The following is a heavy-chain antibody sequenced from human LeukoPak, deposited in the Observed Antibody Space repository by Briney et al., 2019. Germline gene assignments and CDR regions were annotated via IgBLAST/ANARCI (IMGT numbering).Heavy chain of an antibody. Sequence: ASVKVSCKASGYTVTSYDINLVRQATGQGLEWMGWMNPNSGNTGYAQKFQGRVTMTRNTSISTAYMELSSLRSEDTAVYYCARGYCSGGSCYFSYYYYYGMDVWGQGTTVTVSS. V-gene: IGHV1-8*01. D-gene: IGHD2-15*01. CDR1: GYTVTSYD. CDR2: MNPNSGNT. J-gene: IGHJ6*02. CDR3: ARGYCSGGSCYFSYYYYYGMDV.